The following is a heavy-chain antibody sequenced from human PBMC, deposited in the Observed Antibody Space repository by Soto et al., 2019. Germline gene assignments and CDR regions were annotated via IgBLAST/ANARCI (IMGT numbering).Heavy chain of an antibody. V-gene: IGHV5-51*01. CDR3: ARPFETTGWYDY. J-gene: IGHJ4*02. CDR1: GYIFTNYW. CDR2: VSPGDSDT. D-gene: IGHD6-19*01. Sequence: GESLNISCKASGYIFTNYWLALVLQMPGKGLEWMGIVSPGDSDTRYSPSFKGQVTISADKSISPASLPWSSMTASDTAMYYCARPFETTGWYDYWGQGTLVTVSS.